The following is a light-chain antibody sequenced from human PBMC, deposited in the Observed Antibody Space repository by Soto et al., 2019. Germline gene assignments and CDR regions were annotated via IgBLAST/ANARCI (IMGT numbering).Light chain of an antibody. V-gene: IGLV1-40*01. J-gene: IGLJ1*01. CDR3: QSYDSSLSGSKV. CDR2: GNS. CDR1: SSNIGAGYD. Sequence: QSALTQPPSVSGAPGQRVTISCTGSSSNIGAGYDVHWYQQLPGTAPKLLIYGNSNRPSGVPDRFSGSKSGTSASLAITGLQAEDEADCYCQSYDSSLSGSKVFGTGTKVTVL.